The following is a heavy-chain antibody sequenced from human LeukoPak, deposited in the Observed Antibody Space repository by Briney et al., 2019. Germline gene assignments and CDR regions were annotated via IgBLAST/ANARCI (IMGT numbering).Heavy chain of an antibody. CDR3: AEDLEYCSSTSCYPSFYFDY. CDR2: ISGGGGST. V-gene: IGHV3-23*01. J-gene: IGHJ4*02. CDR1: GFTFSSYA. Sequence: GRSLRLSCAASGFTFSSYAMSWDSQAPGKGLEWVSAISGGGGSTYYADSVKGRFTISRDNSKHTLYLQMNSLRAEDTAVYYCAEDLEYCSSTSCYPSFYFDYWGQGTLVTVSS. D-gene: IGHD2-2*01.